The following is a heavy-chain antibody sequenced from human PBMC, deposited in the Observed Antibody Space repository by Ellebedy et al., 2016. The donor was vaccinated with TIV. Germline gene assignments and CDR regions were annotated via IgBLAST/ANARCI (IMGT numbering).Heavy chain of an antibody. D-gene: IGHD3-22*01. J-gene: IGHJ3*01. Sequence: SETLSLXCSLSGDSISSSNYYWGWIRQTPGKALEWIATIYYGGNTYYNPSLKTRVSISIDRSKNQFFLRLTSLTAADAAVYYCARERGFYYDRSGYGHDAFDLWGRGTMVNVSS. V-gene: IGHV4-39*07. CDR3: ARERGFYYDRSGYGHDAFDL. CDR2: IYYGGNT. CDR1: GDSISSSNYY.